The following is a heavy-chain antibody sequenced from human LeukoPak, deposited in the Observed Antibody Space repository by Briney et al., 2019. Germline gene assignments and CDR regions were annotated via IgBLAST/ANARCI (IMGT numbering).Heavy chain of an antibody. CDR1: GGSISSYY. CDR2: IYYSGST. Sequence: PSETLSLTCTVSGGSISSYYWSWIRQPPGKGLEWIGYIYYSGSTNYNPSLKSRVTISVDTSKNQFSLKLNSVTAADTAVYYCARGVRPYYYGSGNHYKYYFDYWGQGTLVTVSS. D-gene: IGHD3-10*01. CDR3: ARGVRPYYYGSGNHYKYYFDY. V-gene: IGHV4-59*01. J-gene: IGHJ4*02.